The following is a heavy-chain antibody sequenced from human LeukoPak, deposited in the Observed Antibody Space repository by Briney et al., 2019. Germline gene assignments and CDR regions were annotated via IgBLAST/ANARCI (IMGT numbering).Heavy chain of an antibody. CDR3: TRVPTGVVAFDH. V-gene: IGHV4-39*07. Sequence: PSETLSLTCTVSGDSISSSSFYWGWIRQPPGKGLEWIATVSSGGSPYYNPSLKSRVTISVDTSSSHFSLRMTSVTAADTAVYYCTRVPTGVVAFDHWGQGTLVTVSS. J-gene: IGHJ4*02. CDR2: VSSGGSP. CDR1: GDSISSSSFY. D-gene: IGHD5-18*01.